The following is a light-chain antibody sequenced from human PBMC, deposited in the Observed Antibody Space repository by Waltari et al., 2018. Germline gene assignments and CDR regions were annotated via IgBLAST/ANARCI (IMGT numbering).Light chain of an antibody. V-gene: IGLV2-14*01. CDR2: KVN. J-gene: IGLJ3*02. CDR1: SSDVGFYDF. CDR3: SSYTRRSYWV. Sequence: QSALTQPASVSGSPGQSITISCTGTSSDVGFYDFVSWFQQHPGKAPKVMIYKVNNRPSGVSNRFSGSKSANTAYLTISGLQAEDEADYYCSSYTRRSYWVFGGGTQLTVL.